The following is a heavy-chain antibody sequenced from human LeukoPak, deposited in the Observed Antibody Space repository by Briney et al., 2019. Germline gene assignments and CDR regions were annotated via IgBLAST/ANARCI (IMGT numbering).Heavy chain of an antibody. CDR2: INPSGTGT. CDR1: GYTITNNY. V-gene: IGHV1-46*01. Sequence: ASVKVSCKASGYTITNNYMHWVRQASGQGLEWMGVINPSGTGTSYAQKFQGRITMSRDTSTSTVYMELSSLRAEDTALYYCAKVGGASYYVENDYWGQGTLVTVSS. D-gene: IGHD1-26*01. J-gene: IGHJ4*02. CDR3: AKVGGASYYVENDY.